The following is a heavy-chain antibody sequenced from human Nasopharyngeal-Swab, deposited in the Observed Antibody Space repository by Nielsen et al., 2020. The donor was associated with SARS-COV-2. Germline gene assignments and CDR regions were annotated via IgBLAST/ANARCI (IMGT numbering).Heavy chain of an antibody. D-gene: IGHD3-9*01. CDR1: GGSFSGYY. Sequence: SETLSLTCAVYGGSFSGYYWSWIRKPPGKGLEWIGEINHSGSTNYNPSLKSRVTISVDTSKNQFSLKLSSVTAADTAVYYCARGRRYFDWLLYASYYFDYWGQGTLVTVSS. J-gene: IGHJ4*02. CDR3: ARGRRYFDWLLYASYYFDY. CDR2: INHSGST. V-gene: IGHV4-34*01.